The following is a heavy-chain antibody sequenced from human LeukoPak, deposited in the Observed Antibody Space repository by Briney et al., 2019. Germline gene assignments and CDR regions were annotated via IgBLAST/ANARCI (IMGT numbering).Heavy chain of an antibody. CDR1: GFTFGDYA. CDR3: ICLTDPFDY. J-gene: IGHJ4*02. Sequence: PGGSLRLSCTASGFTFGDYAMSWVRQAPGKGLEWVGFIRSKAYGGATGYTASVKGRFTISRDDSKSIVYLQMNSLRTEDTAVYYCICLTDPFDYWGQGSLVTVSS. V-gene: IGHV3-49*04. CDR2: IRSKAYGGAT.